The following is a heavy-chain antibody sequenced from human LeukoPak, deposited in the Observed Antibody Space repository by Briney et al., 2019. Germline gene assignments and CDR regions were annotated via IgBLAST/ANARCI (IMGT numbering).Heavy chain of an antibody. CDR1: GYTFTGYY. J-gene: IGHJ4*02. CDR3: ARVIETDTAMVTGY. Sequence: ASVKVSCKASGYTFTGYYMHWVRQAPGQGLEWMGWINPNSGGTNYAQKFQGRGTMTRDTSISTAYMELSRLRSDDTAVYYCARVIETDTAMVTGYWGQGTLVTVSS. V-gene: IGHV1-2*02. CDR2: INPNSGGT. D-gene: IGHD5-18*01.